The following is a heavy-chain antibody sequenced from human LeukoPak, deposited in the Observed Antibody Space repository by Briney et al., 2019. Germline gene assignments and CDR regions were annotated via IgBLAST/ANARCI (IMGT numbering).Heavy chain of an antibody. Sequence: PGGSLRLSCAASGFTFSTFAMIWVRQPPGKGLEWVSSIFPSGGEIRYADSVRGRFTISRDNSKNTFYLQMHSLRVEDTAVYYCAIGWPRHDYWGQGTLVTVSS. CDR3: AIGWPRHDY. D-gene: IGHD6-13*01. CDR1: GFTFSTFA. J-gene: IGHJ4*02. CDR2: IFPSGGEI. V-gene: IGHV3-23*01.